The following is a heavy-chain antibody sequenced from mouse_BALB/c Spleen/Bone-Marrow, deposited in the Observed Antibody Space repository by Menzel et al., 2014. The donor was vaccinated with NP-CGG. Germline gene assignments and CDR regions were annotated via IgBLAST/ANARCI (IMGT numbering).Heavy chain of an antibody. D-gene: IGHD1-1*01. V-gene: IGHV1-67*01. CDR3: AGGSGYSDY. Sequence: VHLVESSPEVVRPGVSVKISCKGYGYKFTDYAMHWVKESHAKILEWIGVISTYNGNTNYNQKFKVKATMTVDKSSRTAYMELASFASEDAAIYYCAGGSGYSDYWGQGTTLTVSS. J-gene: IGHJ2*01. CDR1: GYKFTDYA. CDR2: ISTYNGNT.